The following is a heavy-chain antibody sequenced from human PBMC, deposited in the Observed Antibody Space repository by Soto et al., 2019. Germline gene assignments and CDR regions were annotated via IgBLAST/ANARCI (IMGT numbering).Heavy chain of an antibody. V-gene: IGHV1-69*13. CDR1: GGTFSSYA. CDR3: ARDIRITIFGPYGMDV. J-gene: IGHJ6*02. Sequence: SVKVSCEASGGTFSSYAISWVRQAPGQGREWMGGIIPIFGTANYAQKFQGRVTITADESTSTAYMELSSLRSEDTAVYYCARDIRITIFGPYGMDVWGQGTTVPGSS. CDR2: IIPIFGTA. D-gene: IGHD3-3*01.